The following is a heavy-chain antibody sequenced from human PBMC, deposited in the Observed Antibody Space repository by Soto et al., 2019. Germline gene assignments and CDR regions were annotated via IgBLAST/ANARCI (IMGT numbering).Heavy chain of an antibody. V-gene: IGHV3-64*01. Sequence: EVQLVESGGGLVQPGGSLRLSCAASGFTFSDYAMHWVRQAPGKGLEYVAAINSNGGGTYYATSVKGRFIISRDNSKNTLYLQMGSLRAEDMAVYYGARSTGGYWGQGTLVTVSS. CDR1: GFTFSDYA. D-gene: IGHD2-8*02. CDR3: ARSTGGY. J-gene: IGHJ4*02. CDR2: INSNGGGT.